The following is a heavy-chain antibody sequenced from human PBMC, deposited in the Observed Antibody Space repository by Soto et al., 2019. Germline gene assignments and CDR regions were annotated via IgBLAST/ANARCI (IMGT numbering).Heavy chain of an antibody. J-gene: IGHJ6*02. CDR1: GYTFTSYD. Sequence: QVQLVQSGAEVKKPGASVKVSCKASGYTFTSYDINWVRQATGQGLEWMGWMNPNSGNTGYAQKYQGRGTMNRNTSIRTAYMELSSLRSEDTAVYYCARGEGYSSSSGGMDVGGQGTTVTGSS. V-gene: IGHV1-8*01. CDR2: MNPNSGNT. D-gene: IGHD6-6*01. CDR3: ARGEGYSSSSGGMDV.